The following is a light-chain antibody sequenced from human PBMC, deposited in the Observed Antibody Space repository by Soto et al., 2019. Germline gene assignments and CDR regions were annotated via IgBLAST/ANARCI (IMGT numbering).Light chain of an antibody. CDR1: SSNIGAGYD. V-gene: IGLV1-40*01. J-gene: IGLJ2*01. CDR3: QSYDSSLSGHVV. CDR2: GNN. Sequence: QSVLTQPPSLSGAPGQRVPIPCTGSSSNIGAGYDVHWYQQLPGTAPKLLIYGNNYRPSGVPDRFSGSKSGTSASLAITGLQAEAEADYYCQSYDSSLSGHVVFGGGTKLTVL.